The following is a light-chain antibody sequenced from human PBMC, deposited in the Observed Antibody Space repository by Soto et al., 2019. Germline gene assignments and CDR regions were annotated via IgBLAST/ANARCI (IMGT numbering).Light chain of an antibody. J-gene: IGKJ3*01. CDR3: QKYSSVPV. V-gene: IGKV1-27*01. CDR1: QGINNY. CDR2: AAS. Sequence: DIPMTQSPSSLSASVGDRVTITCRTSQGINNYVAWYQQKPGKPPKLLIYAASTLQSGVPSRFSGSGSGTDFTLTINSLQPEDVATYSCQKYSSVPVFGPGTKVDIK.